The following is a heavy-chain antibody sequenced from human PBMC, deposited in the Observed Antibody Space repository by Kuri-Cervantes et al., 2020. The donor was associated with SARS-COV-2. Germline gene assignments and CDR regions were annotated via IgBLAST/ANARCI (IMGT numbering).Heavy chain of an antibody. CDR3: ARDPSENLVVPAAILGGISNNWFDP. V-gene: IGHV3-30-3*01. Sequence: LSLTCAASGFTFISTAMHWVRQAPGKGLEWVAVISYDGSNKYYADSVKGRFTISRDNSKNTLYLQMNSLRAEDTAVYYCARDPSENLVVPAAILGGISNNWFDPWGQGTLVTVSS. J-gene: IGHJ5*02. CDR2: ISYDGSNK. CDR1: GFTFISTA. D-gene: IGHD2-2*02.